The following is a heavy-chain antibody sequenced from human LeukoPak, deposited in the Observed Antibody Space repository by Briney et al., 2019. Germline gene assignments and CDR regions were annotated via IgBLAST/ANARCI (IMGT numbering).Heavy chain of an antibody. J-gene: IGHJ4*02. V-gene: IGHV3-74*01. CDR2: INSDGSST. D-gene: IGHD3-3*01. CDR1: GFTFRSYW. CDR3: ARAPYYDFWSGYPPDY. Sequence: GGSLRLSCAASGFTFRSYWMHWVRQAPGKGLVWVSRINSDGSSTNYADSVKGRFTISRDNARNTLYLQMNSLRAEDTAVYYCARAPYYDFWSGYPPDYWGQGTLVTVSS.